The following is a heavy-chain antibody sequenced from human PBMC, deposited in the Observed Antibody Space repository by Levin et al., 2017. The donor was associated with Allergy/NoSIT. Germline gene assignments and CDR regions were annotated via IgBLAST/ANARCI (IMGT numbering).Heavy chain of an antibody. J-gene: IGHJ4*02. CDR3: ATVGASGAWSDS. D-gene: IGHD1-26*01. CDR1: GHTFTSHG. Sequence: ASVKVSCKASGHTFTSHGITWARQAPGQGLEWTGWIDVYKGDTKYAQKLQGRVTMTADTSTRIAYMELRSLRSDDTAVYYCATVGASGAWSDSWGQGTLVTVSS. V-gene: IGHV1-18*04. CDR2: IDVYKGDT.